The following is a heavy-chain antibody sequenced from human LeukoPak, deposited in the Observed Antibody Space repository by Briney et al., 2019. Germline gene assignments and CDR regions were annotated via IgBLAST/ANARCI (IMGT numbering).Heavy chain of an antibody. CDR3: AGGIAMVRGGDV. V-gene: IGHV3-7*01. CDR2: IKQDGSEK. CDR1: GLTFSTYW. D-gene: IGHD3-10*01. J-gene: IGHJ6*04. Sequence: GGSLRLSCAASGLTFSTYWMTWVRQAPGKGLEWVANIKQDGSEKNYADSVKGRFTISRDNAKNSLYLQMNSLRVEDTAVYYCAGGIAMVRGGDVWGKGTTVTVSS.